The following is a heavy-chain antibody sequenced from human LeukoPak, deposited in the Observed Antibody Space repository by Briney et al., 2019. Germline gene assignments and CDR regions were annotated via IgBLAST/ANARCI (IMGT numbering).Heavy chain of an antibody. D-gene: IGHD2-2*01. CDR1: GYTFTSYG. Sequence: ASVKVSCKASGYTFTSYGISWVRQPPGQGLEWMGWISAYNGNTNYAQKLQGRVTMTTDTSTSTAYMELRSLRSDDTAVYYCARDGCSSTSCYSRLYNRFDPWGQGTLVTVSS. CDR2: ISAYNGNT. CDR3: ARDGCSSTSCYSRLYNRFDP. J-gene: IGHJ5*02. V-gene: IGHV1-18*01.